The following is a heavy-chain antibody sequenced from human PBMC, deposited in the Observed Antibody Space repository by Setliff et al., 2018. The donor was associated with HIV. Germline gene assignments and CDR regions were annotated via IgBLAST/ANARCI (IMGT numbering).Heavy chain of an antibody. CDR1: GGSISSGSYY. Sequence: SETLSLTCTVSGGSISSGSYYWSWIRQPAGKGLELIGRIYISGSTNYNPSLKNRVTISVDTSKKQFSLKLSSVTAADTAAYHCARGSRNYYGSGALDYWGQGTLVTVSS. J-gene: IGHJ4*02. CDR3: ARGSRNYYGSGALDY. CDR2: IYISGST. V-gene: IGHV4-61*02. D-gene: IGHD3-10*01.